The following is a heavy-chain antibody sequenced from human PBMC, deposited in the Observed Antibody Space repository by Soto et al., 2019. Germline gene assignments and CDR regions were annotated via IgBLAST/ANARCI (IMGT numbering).Heavy chain of an antibody. CDR2: IYWDDDK. V-gene: IGHV2-5*02. D-gene: IGHD4-17*01. J-gene: IGHJ4*02. Sequence: QITLKESGPTLVRPAQTLTLTCAFSGFSLSTYHMGVAWIRQPPGKALEWLALIYWDDDKRYSPSLKDRLAISKDTSSNQVVLTSTNMDPGDTATYFCAHAGDYDLLTLDHWGPGPLVTVSS. CDR3: AHAGDYDLLTLDH. CDR1: GFSLSTYHMG.